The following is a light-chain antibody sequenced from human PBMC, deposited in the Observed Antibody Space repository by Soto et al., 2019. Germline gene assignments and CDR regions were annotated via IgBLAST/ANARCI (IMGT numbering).Light chain of an antibody. Sequence: DIQMTQSPSSLSASVGDRLTITCRASLGISTFLAWYQQKPGKVPELLIYGASTLQSGVPSRFSGRGSGTDFTLTISSLQPEDVATYYYQRYNSAPYTFGPGTKVDIK. CDR2: GAS. J-gene: IGKJ3*01. CDR1: LGISTF. CDR3: QRYNSAPYT. V-gene: IGKV1-27*01.